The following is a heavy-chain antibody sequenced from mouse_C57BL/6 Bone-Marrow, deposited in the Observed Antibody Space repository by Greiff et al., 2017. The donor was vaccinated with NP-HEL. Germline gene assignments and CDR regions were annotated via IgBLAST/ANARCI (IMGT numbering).Heavy chain of an antibody. D-gene: IGHD2-3*01. CDR3: AIIYDGYYGGYFDV. V-gene: IGHV1-22*01. Sequence: EVQLQQSGPELVKPGASVKMSCKASGYTFTDYNMHWVKQSHGKSLEWIGYINPNNGGTSYNQKFKGKATLTVNKSSSTAYMELRSLTSEDSAVYYCAIIYDGYYGGYFDVWGTGTTVTVSS. J-gene: IGHJ1*03. CDR1: GYTFTDYN. CDR2: INPNNGGT.